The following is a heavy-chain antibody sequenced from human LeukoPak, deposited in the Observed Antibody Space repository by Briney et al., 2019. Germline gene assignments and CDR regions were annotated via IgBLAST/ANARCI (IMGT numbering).Heavy chain of an antibody. Sequence: SVKVSCKASGGTFSSYAISWVRQAPGQGLEWMGRIIPILGIANYAQRFQGRVTITADKSTSTAYMELSSLRSEDTAVYYCARTGFGDNWFDPWGQGTLVTVSS. CDR3: ARTGFGDNWFDP. CDR1: GGTFSSYA. D-gene: IGHD3-10*01. V-gene: IGHV1-69*04. CDR2: IIPILGIA. J-gene: IGHJ5*02.